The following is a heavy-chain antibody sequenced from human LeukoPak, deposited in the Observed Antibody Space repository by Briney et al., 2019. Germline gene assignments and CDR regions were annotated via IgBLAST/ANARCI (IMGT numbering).Heavy chain of an antibody. Sequence: SVKVSCKASGYTFTGYYMHWVRQAPGQGLEWMGRIIPILGIANYAQKFQGRVTITADKSTSTAYMELSSLRSEDTAVYYCARDRTQAAAGTWFDYWGQGTLVTVSS. J-gene: IGHJ4*02. CDR3: ARDRTQAAAGTWFDY. CDR2: IIPILGIA. D-gene: IGHD6-13*01. V-gene: IGHV1-69*04. CDR1: GYTFTGYY.